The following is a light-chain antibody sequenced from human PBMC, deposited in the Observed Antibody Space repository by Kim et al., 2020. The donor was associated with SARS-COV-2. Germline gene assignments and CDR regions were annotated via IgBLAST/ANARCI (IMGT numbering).Light chain of an antibody. CDR3: QTWGTGIRV. Sequence: QLVLTQSPSASASLGASVKLTCTLSSGHSSYAIAWHQQQPEKGPRYLMKLNSDGSHSKGDAIPDRFSGSSSGAERYLTISSLQSEDEADYYCQTWGTGIRVFGGGTQLTVL. J-gene: IGLJ2*01. CDR2: LNSDGSH. CDR1: SGHSSYA. V-gene: IGLV4-69*01.